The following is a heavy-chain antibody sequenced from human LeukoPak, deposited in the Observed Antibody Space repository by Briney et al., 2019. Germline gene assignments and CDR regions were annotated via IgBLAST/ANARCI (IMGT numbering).Heavy chain of an antibody. CDR2: IYYDGST. Sequence: SETLFLTCSVSGGFISSLSYCWGWVRQPPGEGLEWIGSIYYDGSTYYNPSLKSRVTMPVDTSKNQFSLKLSSVTAADTAIYYCATAVTSSSGWYYGYWGQGSLVTVSS. D-gene: IGHD6-19*01. V-gene: IGHV4-39*01. CDR1: GGFISSLSYC. CDR3: ATAVTSSSGWYYGY. J-gene: IGHJ4*02.